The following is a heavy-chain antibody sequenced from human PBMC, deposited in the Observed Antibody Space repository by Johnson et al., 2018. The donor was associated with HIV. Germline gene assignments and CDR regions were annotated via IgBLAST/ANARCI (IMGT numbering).Heavy chain of an antibody. Sequence: QVQLVESGGGVVQPGRSLRLSCAASGFTFSSYAMHWVRQAPGKGLEWVAVISYDGSEKYYADSVKGRFTISRDSSKNTLFLQMNSLRAEDTAVYYCVRCLGYVFYSGNSNALDIWGQGTMVTVSS. V-gene: IGHV3-30*04. CDR2: ISYDGSEK. J-gene: IGHJ3*02. CDR1: GFTFSSYA. CDR3: VRCLGYVFYSGNSNALDI. D-gene: IGHD4-23*01.